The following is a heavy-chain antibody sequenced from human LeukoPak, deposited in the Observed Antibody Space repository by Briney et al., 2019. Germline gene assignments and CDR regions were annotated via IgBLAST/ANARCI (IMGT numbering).Heavy chain of an antibody. CDR2: IRSNSDGGTI. CDR1: GLTFSNAW. Sequence: PGGSLRLPCATSGLTFSNAWMNWVRKAQGKGLEWVGRIRSNSDGGTIDYAAPVKGRFTLSRDDSKTTLYLQMNSLQTEDTAVYYCATDFYDSTWGQGTLVTVSS. D-gene: IGHD3-22*01. V-gene: IGHV3-15*07. J-gene: IGHJ5*02. CDR3: ATDFYDST.